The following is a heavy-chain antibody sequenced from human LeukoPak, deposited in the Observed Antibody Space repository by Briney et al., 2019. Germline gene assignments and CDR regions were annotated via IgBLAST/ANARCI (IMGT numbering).Heavy chain of an antibody. J-gene: IGHJ4*02. CDR1: GYPFIDYY. CDR2: INPSGGNT. V-gene: IGHV1-46*01. Sequence: GASVKVSCKASGYPFIDYYLQWVRQAPGQGLEWMGMINPSGGNTSYAQKFQGRVTMTTDTSTSTVYMELSSLRSEDTAVYYCARDGFLEWLLFGVGYFDYWGQGTLVTVSS. CDR3: ARDGFLEWLLFGVGYFDY. D-gene: IGHD3-3*01.